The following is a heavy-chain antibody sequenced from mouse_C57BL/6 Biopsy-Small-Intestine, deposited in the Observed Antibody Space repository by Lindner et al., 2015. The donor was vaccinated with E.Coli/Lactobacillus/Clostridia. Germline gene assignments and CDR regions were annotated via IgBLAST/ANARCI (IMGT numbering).Heavy chain of an antibody. Sequence: VQLQESGGDLVKPGGSLKLSCAASGFTFSNSGMSWVRLTPDKRLEWVATISSGGSYTYYPDNMKGRFTISRDNAKNTLYLQMSSLKSEDTAMYYCARQSSYNTYGGFDYWGQGTTLTVSS. CDR3: ARQSSYNTYGGFDY. V-gene: IGHV5-6*01. CDR1: GFTFSNSG. D-gene: IGHD5-1-1*01. J-gene: IGHJ2*01. CDR2: ISSGGSYT.